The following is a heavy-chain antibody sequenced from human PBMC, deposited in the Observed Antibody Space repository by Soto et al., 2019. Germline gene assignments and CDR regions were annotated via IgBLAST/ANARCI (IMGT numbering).Heavy chain of an antibody. V-gene: IGHV1-69*13. Sequence: ASVKVSCKASGGTFSSYAISWVRQAPGQGLEWMGGIIPIFGTANYAQKFQGRVTITADESTSTAYMELSSLRSEDTAVYYCAREYDFLTGYYVRLDYYYGMDVWGQGTTVTVSS. CDR3: AREYDFLTGYYVRLDYYYGMDV. J-gene: IGHJ6*02. CDR1: GGTFSSYA. D-gene: IGHD3-9*01. CDR2: IIPIFGTA.